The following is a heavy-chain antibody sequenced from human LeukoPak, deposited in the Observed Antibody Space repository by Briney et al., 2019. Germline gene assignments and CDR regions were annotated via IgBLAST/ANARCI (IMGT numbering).Heavy chain of an antibody. V-gene: IGHV4-34*01. J-gene: IGHJ4*02. CDR3: ARTNTVFYYFDF. Sequence: SETLSLTCAVYGGSFSGYYWSWIRQPPGKGLEWIGEITHSGSTNCNPSLKSRVTTSVDTSKNQFSLKLTSVTAADSAVYYCARTNTVFYYFDFWGQGTLVTVSS. CDR2: ITHSGST. D-gene: IGHD1/OR15-1a*01. CDR1: GGSFSGYY.